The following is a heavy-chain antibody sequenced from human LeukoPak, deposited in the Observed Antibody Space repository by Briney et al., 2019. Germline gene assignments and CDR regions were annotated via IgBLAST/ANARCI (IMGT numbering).Heavy chain of an antibody. CDR2: ISGSGGST. CDR3: AKAYYYDFWSGYSDDAFDI. CDR1: GFTFSSYA. J-gene: IGHJ3*02. Sequence: GGSLRLSCAASGFTFSSYAMSWVRQAPGKGLEWVSAISGSGGSTYYADSVKGRFTISRDNSKNTLYLQMNSLRAEDTAVYYCAKAYYYDFWSGYSDDAFDIWGQGTMVTVPS. D-gene: IGHD3-3*01. V-gene: IGHV3-23*01.